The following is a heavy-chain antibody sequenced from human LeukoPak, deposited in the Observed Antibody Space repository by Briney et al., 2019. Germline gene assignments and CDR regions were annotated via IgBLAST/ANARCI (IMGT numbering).Heavy chain of an antibody. CDR1: GFTFGVYA. CDR2: IRSEVYGGTT. Sequence: GGSLRLSCTLYGFTFGVYATTWARHAPGEGREWVGFIRSEVYGGTTEYAGSVKGRFTISRDDSKRNAYLQMNSLKTEDTAVYYCTRDPRHMVRGEVGWFDPWGQGTLATVSS. J-gene: IGHJ5*02. D-gene: IGHD3-10*01. CDR3: TRDPRHMVRGEVGWFDP. V-gene: IGHV3-49*04.